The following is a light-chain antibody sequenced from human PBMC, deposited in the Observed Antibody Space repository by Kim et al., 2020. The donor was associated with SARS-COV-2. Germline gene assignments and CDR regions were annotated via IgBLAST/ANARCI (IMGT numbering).Light chain of an antibody. V-gene: IGLV2-8*01. J-gene: IGLJ3*02. CDR1: SSDVGEYPF. CDR2: EVN. Sequence: GRSVTIYCAGTSSDVGEYPFVSWYQQHPFKAPKLIIYEVNKRPSGVPDRFSGSKSGNTASLTVSGLQAEDEADYYCSSYAGSNILVFGGGTQLTVL. CDR3: SSYAGSNILV.